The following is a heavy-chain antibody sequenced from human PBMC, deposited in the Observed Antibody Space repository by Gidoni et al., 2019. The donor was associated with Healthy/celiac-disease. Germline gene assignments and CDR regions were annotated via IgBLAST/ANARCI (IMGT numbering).Heavy chain of an antibody. V-gene: IGHV3-30-3*01. D-gene: IGHD3-10*01. CDR2: ISYDVSNK. CDR3: SRDHEHGFGEFHRWYYFDY. J-gene: IGHJ4*02. Sequence: QVRLVESGGGVVQHGRSLRLSCAASGFTFSSYAMHWVRQDPGQGLEWVAVISYDVSNKYYADSVKGRFTISRDNSKNTLYLQMNSLRAEVTAVYYCSRDHEHGFGEFHRWYYFDYWGQGTLVTVSS. CDR1: GFTFSSYA.